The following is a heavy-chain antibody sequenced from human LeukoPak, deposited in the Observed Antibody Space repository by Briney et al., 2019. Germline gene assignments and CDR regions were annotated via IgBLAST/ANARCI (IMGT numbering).Heavy chain of an antibody. V-gene: IGHV4-4*07. J-gene: IGHJ4*02. CDR2: IYTSGST. D-gene: IGHD2-15*01. CDR1: GGSIGSYY. Sequence: SETLSLTCTVSGGSIGSYYWSWIRQPAGKGLEWIGRIYTSGSTNYNPSLKSRVTMSVDTSKNQFSLKLTSVTAADTAVYYCARADCSGGSCYFGYWGQGTLVTVSS. CDR3: ARADCSGGSCYFGY.